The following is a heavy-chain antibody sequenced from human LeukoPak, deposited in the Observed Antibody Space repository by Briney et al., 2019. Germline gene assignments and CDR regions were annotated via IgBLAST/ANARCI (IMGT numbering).Heavy chain of an antibody. CDR3: ARDSRRITIFGVAYRPSNWFDP. D-gene: IGHD3-3*01. J-gene: IGHJ5*02. CDR1: GFTFSSYA. V-gene: IGHV3-30-3*01. CDR2: ISYDGSNK. Sequence: GGSLRLSCAASGFTFSSYAMSWVRQAPGKGLEWVAVISYDGSNKYYADSVKGRFTISRDNSKNTLYLQMNSLRAEDTAVYYCARDSRRITIFGVAYRPSNWFDPWGQGTLVTVSS.